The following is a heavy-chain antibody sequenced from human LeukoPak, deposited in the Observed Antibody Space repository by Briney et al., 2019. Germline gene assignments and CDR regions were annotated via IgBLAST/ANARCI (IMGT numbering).Heavy chain of an antibody. CDR3: ATLGIAVASDY. CDR1: GFTVSSNY. CDR2: ISGSGGST. Sequence: GGSLRLSCAASGFTVSSNYMNWVRQAPGKGLEWVSAISGSGGSTYYADSVKGRFTISRDNSKNTLYLQMNSLRAEDTAVYYCATLGIAVASDYWGQGTLVTVSS. D-gene: IGHD6-19*01. V-gene: IGHV3-23*01. J-gene: IGHJ4*02.